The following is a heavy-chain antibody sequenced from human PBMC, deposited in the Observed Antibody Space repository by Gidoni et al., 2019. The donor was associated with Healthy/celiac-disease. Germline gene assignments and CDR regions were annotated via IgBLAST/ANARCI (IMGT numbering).Heavy chain of an antibody. V-gene: IGHV1-3*01. CDR2: INAGNGNT. Sequence: QVQLVQSGAEVKKPGASVKVSCKASGYTFTSYAMHWVRQAPGQRLEWMGWINAGNGNTKYSQKFQGRVTITRDTSASTAYMELSSLRSEDTAVYYCARDHYGSGSYLPYYYGMDVWGQGTTVTVSS. D-gene: IGHD3-10*01. J-gene: IGHJ6*02. CDR1: GYTFTSYA. CDR3: ARDHYGSGSYLPYYYGMDV.